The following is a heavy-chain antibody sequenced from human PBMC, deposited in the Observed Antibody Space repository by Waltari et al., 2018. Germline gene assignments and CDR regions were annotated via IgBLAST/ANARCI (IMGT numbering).Heavy chain of an antibody. J-gene: IGHJ4*02. CDR2: IYSGGST. Sequence: EVQLVESGGGLIQPGGSLRLSCAASGFTVSSNYMSWVRQAPGKGLEWVSVIYSGGSTYYADSVKGRFTISRDNSKNTLYLQMNSLRAEDTAVYYCARDYLRYSSSSGLGYWGQGTLVTVSS. V-gene: IGHV3-53*01. CDR1: GFTVSSNY. CDR3: ARDYLRYSSSSGLGY. D-gene: IGHD6-6*01.